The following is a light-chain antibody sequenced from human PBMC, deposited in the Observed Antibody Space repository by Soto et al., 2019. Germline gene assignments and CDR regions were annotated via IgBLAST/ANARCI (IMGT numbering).Light chain of an antibody. Sequence: DIQMTQSPSSLSASVGDRVTITCQASQDISNYLNWYQQKPGKAPKLLIYDASNLETGVPSRFSGSGSGTDFTSTISSLQPEDIATYYCQQYDNRLPVTFGPGTKVDIK. CDR2: DAS. V-gene: IGKV1-33*01. CDR1: QDISNY. J-gene: IGKJ3*01. CDR3: QQYDNRLPVT.